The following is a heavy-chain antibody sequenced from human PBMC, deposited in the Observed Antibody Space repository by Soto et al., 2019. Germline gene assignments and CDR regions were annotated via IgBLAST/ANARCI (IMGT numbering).Heavy chain of an antibody. V-gene: IGHV3-30-3*01. CDR2: ISKDGDKK. Sequence: QVHLVESGGGVVQPGTSLRLSCAASGFTFSNYSMHWVRQAPGKGLEWVAVISKDGDKKYNADSVKGRFTISRDNSKNTLYLQMNSLRPEDTAVHYCAREWSVANPGYWGQGTQVTVSS. D-gene: IGHD5-12*01. CDR3: AREWSVANPGY. CDR1: GFTFSNYS. J-gene: IGHJ4*02.